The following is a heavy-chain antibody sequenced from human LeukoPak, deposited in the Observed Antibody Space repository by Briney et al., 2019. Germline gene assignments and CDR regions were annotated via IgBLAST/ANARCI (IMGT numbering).Heavy chain of an antibody. CDR3: AKNRAAIRGDFDF. CDR1: GFTFSSYG. V-gene: IGHV3-23*01. CDR2: ISGSGGST. J-gene: IGHJ4*02. D-gene: IGHD2-2*01. Sequence: GGSLRLSCAASGFTFSSYGMNWVRQAPGKGLEWVSGISGSGGSTYYVDSVKGRFTISRDNSKNTLFLQMNSLRAEDTDVYYCAKNRAAIRGDFDFWGQGTLVTVSS.